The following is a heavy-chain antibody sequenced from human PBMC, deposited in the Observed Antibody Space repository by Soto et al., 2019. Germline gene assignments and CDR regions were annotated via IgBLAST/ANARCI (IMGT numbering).Heavy chain of an antibody. J-gene: IGHJ2*01. CDR3: AKEPVGPDWYFDL. CDR2: ISGSGIST. V-gene: IGHV3-23*01. CDR1: GFTFRSYA. Sequence: DVQLLESGGGMVQPGGSLRLSCAASGFTFRSYAMSWVRQAPGKGQEWVSGISGSGISTHYAGSVTGRFTVSRDNSKNTLYLQMNSLRAEDTAVYNCAKEPVGPDWYFDLWGRGTLATVSS.